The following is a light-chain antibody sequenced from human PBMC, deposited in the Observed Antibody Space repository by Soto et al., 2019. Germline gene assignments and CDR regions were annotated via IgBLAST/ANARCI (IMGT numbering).Light chain of an antibody. J-gene: IGKJ1*01. Sequence: DIQMTQSPSALSASVGDRITITCRASQDIKNYLVWFQQAPGRAPKSLIYDASTLQSGVPSKFSGSRSGTDFTLTISSLQPEDFATYYCQQYHTFPWTFGQGTRVAIK. CDR3: QQYHTFPWT. V-gene: IGKV1-16*02. CDR2: DAS. CDR1: QDIKNY.